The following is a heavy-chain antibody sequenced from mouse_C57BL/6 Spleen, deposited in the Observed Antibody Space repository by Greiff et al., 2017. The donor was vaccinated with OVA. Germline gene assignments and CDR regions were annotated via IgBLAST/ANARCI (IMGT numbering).Heavy chain of an antibody. Sequence: QVQLKESGAELVKPGASVKISCKASGYAFSSYWMNWVKQRPGKGLEWIGQIYPGDGDTNYNGKFKGKATLTADKSSSTAYMQLSSLTSEDSAVYFCARSSYYWFAYWGQGTLVTVSA. CDR2: IYPGDGDT. CDR1: GYAFSSYW. CDR3: ARSSYYWFAY. J-gene: IGHJ3*01. V-gene: IGHV1-80*01. D-gene: IGHD3-1*01.